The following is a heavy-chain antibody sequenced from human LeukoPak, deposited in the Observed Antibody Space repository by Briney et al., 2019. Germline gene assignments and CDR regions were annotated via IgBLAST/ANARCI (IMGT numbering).Heavy chain of an antibody. CDR1: GYTFTSFY. CDR2: INPGGGST. V-gene: IGHV1-46*01. Sequence: GASVKVSCKASGYTFTSFYIHWVRQAPGQGLEWMGIINPGGGSTSYAQRFQGRVTMTRDMSTSTVYMELSSLRSEDMAVYYCAKHGSGSYLYYWGQGTLVTVSS. CDR3: AKHGSGSYLYY. D-gene: IGHD3-10*01. J-gene: IGHJ4*02.